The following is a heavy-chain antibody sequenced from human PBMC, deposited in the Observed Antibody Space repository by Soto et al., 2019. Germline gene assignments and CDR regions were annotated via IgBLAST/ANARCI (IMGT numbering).Heavy chain of an antibody. CDR3: ARDGGFYYGMDV. V-gene: IGHV4-59*01. CDR2: IYYSGST. CDR1: GGSIGSYY. J-gene: IGHJ6*02. Sequence: QVQLQESGPGLVKPSETLSLTCTVSGGSIGSYYWNWIRQPPGKGLEWIGYIYYSGSTNYNPSLKSRVTISVDTSKNQFSLKLSSVTAADTAAYYCARDGGFYYGMDVWGQGTTVTVSS. D-gene: IGHD3-3*01.